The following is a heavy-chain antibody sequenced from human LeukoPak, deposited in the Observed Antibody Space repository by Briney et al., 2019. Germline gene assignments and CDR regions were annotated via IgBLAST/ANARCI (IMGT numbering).Heavy chain of an antibody. CDR3: ARDDIWTGYFVFDP. Sequence: SETLSLTCTVSGGSISSYYWSWIRQPPGKGLEWIGYIYYSGSTNYNPSLKSRVTISVDTSKNQFSLKLSSVTAADTAVYYCARDDIWTGYFVFDPWGQGTLVTVSS. D-gene: IGHD3-9*01. J-gene: IGHJ5*02. V-gene: IGHV4-59*01. CDR1: GGSISSYY. CDR2: IYYSGST.